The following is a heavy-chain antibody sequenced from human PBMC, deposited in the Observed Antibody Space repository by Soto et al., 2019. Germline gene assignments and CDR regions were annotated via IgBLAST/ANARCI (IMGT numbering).Heavy chain of an antibody. V-gene: IGHV4-39*01. CDR3: ATADGFGVVTPFFEY. Sequence: QLQLQESGPGLVKPSETLSLTCTVSGGSISRRSHYWGWIRQSPGKHLEWIGSSFYRGSTHYNPSLKNRVTISVDTSKNQVSLKLYSVTAADTAEYYCATADGFGVVTPFFEYWRQGILVTVSS. CDR2: SFYRGST. CDR1: GGSISRRSHY. D-gene: IGHD3-3*01. J-gene: IGHJ4*02.